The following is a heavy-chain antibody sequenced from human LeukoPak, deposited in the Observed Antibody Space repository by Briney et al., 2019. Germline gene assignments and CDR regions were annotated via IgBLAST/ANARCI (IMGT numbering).Heavy chain of an antibody. D-gene: IGHD2-15*01. V-gene: IGHV1-18*01. CDR2: ISAYNGNT. J-gene: IGHJ4*02. Sequence: ASVKVSCKASGYTFTSYGISLVRQAPGQGLGWMGCISAYNGNTNYAQKLQGRVTMTTDTSTSTAYMELRSLRSDDTAVYYCARKTVSSLVVADPEDDYWGQGTLVTVSS. CDR3: ARKTVSSLVVADPEDDY. CDR1: GYTFTSYG.